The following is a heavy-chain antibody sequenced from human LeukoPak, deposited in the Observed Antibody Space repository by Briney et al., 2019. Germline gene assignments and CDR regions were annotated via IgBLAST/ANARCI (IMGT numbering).Heavy chain of an antibody. V-gene: IGHV3-15*01. D-gene: IGHD4-17*01. Sequence: PGGSLRLSCAASGFTFSNAWMSWVRQAPGKGLEWVGRIKSKTDGGTTDYAAPVKGRFTISRDDSKNTLYLQMNSLKTEDTAVYYCTTLEGDDYGDYVDYWGQGTLVTVSS. CDR1: GFTFSNAW. CDR2: IKSKTDGGTT. J-gene: IGHJ4*02. CDR3: TTLEGDDYGDYVDY.